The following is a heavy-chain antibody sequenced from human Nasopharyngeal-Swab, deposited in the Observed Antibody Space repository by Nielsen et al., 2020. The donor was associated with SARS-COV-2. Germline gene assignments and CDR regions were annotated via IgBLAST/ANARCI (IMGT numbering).Heavy chain of an antibody. J-gene: IGHJ4*02. D-gene: IGHD5-18*01. CDR2: INPSGGST. Sequence: ASVKVSCKASGYTFTSYYMHWVRQAPGQGLEWMGIINPSGGSTSYAQKFQGRVTMTRDTSTSTAYMELSSLRSEDTAVYYCARVGGARGYSYGQFDYWGQGTLVTVSS. CDR1: GYTFTSYY. V-gene: IGHV1-46*01. CDR3: ARVGGARGYSYGQFDY.